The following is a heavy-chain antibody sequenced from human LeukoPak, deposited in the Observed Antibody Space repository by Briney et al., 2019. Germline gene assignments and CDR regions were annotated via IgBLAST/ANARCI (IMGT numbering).Heavy chain of an antibody. V-gene: IGHV3-43*02. Sequence: GGSLSLSCTASGFTFDDYAMHWVRPAPGKGLEWVSLIIGDGGRTYYADSVKGRFTISRDNSKNSLYLQMNSLRTEDTALYYCAKTGTYYDSSGYYYLDYFDYWGQGTLVTVSS. CDR2: IIGDGGRT. CDR1: GFTFDDYA. J-gene: IGHJ4*02. D-gene: IGHD3-22*01. CDR3: AKTGTYYDSSGYYYLDYFDY.